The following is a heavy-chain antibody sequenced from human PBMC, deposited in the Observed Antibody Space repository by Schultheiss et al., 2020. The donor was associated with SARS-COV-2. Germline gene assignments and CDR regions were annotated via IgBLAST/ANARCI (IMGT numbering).Heavy chain of an antibody. D-gene: IGHD5-18*01. CDR3: ASHRSGYSYGPDAFDI. CDR1: GFIFSGSA. CDR2: ISGSGGST. J-gene: IGHJ3*02. Sequence: GESLKISCGASGFIFSGSAFHWVRQAPGKGLEWVSAISGSGGSTYYADSVKGRFTISRDNSKNTLYLQMNSLRAEDTAVYYCASHRSGYSYGPDAFDIWGQGTMVTVSS. V-gene: IGHV3-23*01.